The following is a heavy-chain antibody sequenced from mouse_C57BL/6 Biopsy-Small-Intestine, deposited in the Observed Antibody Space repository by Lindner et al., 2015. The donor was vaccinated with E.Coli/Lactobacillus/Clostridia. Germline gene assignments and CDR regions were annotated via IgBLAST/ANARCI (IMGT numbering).Heavy chain of an antibody. J-gene: IGHJ4*01. D-gene: IGHD3-2*01. CDR1: GYSFIGHN. V-gene: IGHV1S135*01. CDR2: IDPYNGAT. CDR3: AREDRSGYYAMDY. Sequence: VQLQESGPELVKPGASVKMSCKASGYSFIGHNMHWVKQSHGKXLEWIGFIDPYNGATSYNQKLKGKATLTADKSSSTAYMQLNSLTSEDSAVYYFAREDRSGYYAMDYWGQETSVTVSS.